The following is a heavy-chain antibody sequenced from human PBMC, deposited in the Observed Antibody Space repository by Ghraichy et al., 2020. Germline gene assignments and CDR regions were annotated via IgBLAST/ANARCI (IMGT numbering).Heavy chain of an antibody. V-gene: IGHV3-23*01. Sequence: GGSLRLSCAASGFTFSTYAVSWARQAPGKGLEWVSSISGRGDSTYYAESVKGRCTISRDNSQNTLYLHKNSLRVDDTAVYYCAKRPGIRATGQFDYWGQGALVTVSS. D-gene: IGHD6-13*01. J-gene: IGHJ4*02. CDR1: GFTFSTYA. CDR3: AKRPGIRATGQFDY. CDR2: ISGRGDST.